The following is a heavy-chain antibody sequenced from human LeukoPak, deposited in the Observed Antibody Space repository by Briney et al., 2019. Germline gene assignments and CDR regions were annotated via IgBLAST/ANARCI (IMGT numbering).Heavy chain of an antibody. CDR3: AKEAVDTAMAIDY. CDR2: IRNDGSNT. D-gene: IGHD5-18*01. J-gene: IGHJ4*02. V-gene: IGHV3-30*02. CDR1: GFTFSNYG. Sequence: GGSLRLSCAASGFTFSNYGMHWVRQAPGKGLEWVAFIRNDGSNTYYADSVKGRFTISRDNSKNTLYLQMNSLRAEDTAVYYCAKEAVDTAMAIDYWGQGTLVTVSS.